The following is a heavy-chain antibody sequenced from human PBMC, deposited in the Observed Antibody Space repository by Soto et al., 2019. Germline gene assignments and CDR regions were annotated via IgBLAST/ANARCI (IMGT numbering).Heavy chain of an antibody. D-gene: IGHD2-15*01. Sequence: GGSLRLSCAASGFTFSNYAMSWVRQAPGKGLEWVSAIGGSGAGTYYADSVKGRFTISRDNPTNTLYLQMNSLRADDTAVYYCAKGGGKYCGGGTCYFEYWGRGTLVTVSS. CDR1: GFTFSNYA. V-gene: IGHV3-23*01. J-gene: IGHJ4*02. CDR3: AKGGGKYCGGGTCYFEY. CDR2: IGGSGAGT.